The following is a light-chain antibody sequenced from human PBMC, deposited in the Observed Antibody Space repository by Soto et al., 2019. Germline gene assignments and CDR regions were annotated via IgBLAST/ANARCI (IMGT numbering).Light chain of an antibody. J-gene: IGKJ1*01. CDR2: GAS. Sequence: DIVLTQFPGSLSLSPGERATLSCRASQSVSSNLAWYQQKPGQAPRLLIYGASTRATGIPARFSGSGSGTEFTLTIRSLQSEAFAVYSCQQYNNWPPWTFGQGTKVDIK. CDR1: QSVSSN. CDR3: QQYNNWPPWT. V-gene: IGKV3-15*01.